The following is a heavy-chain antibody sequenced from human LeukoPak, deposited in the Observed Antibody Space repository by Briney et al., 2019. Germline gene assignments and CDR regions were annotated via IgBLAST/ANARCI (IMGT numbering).Heavy chain of an antibody. CDR2: IYYSGST. Sequence: SVTLALGGSVSGGSIGSYYWSWVRQHPGKGLEWIGYIYYSGSTYYNPSLKSRVTISVDTSKNQFSLKLSSVTAADTAVYYCARELPAAMPGWFDPWGQGTLVTVSS. V-gene: IGHV4-31*03. CDR1: GGSIGSYY. D-gene: IGHD2-2*01. J-gene: IGHJ5*02. CDR3: ARELPAAMPGWFDP.